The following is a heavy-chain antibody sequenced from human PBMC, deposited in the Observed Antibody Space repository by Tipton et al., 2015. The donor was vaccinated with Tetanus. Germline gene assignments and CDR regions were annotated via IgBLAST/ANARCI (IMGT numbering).Heavy chain of an antibody. Sequence: SGGSISDKKYYWGWIRQPPGRGLEWIGYIYYNGNTLQNPSLKSRVTMSLDKSKNQFSLKLRSVTAADTAFYYCARTAVNWFDPWGQGILVTVSS. J-gene: IGHJ5*02. CDR2: IYYNGNT. CDR3: ARTAVNWFDP. CDR1: GGSISDKKYY. V-gene: IGHV4-39*01. D-gene: IGHD2-21*02.